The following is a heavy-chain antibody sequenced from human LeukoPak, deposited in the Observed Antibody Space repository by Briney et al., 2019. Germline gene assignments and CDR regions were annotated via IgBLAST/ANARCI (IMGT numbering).Heavy chain of an antibody. J-gene: IGHJ6*02. CDR2: IYDGTNQ. CDR3: AKRTTVTKGFSYYYYGMDV. V-gene: IGHV3-30-3*02. Sequence: PGRSLRLSCAASGFTFSTYAMHWVRQAPGKGLEWVAVIYDGTNQYYADSMRGRITISRDNSKNTLYLQMNSLRAEDTAVYYCAKRTTVTKGFSYYYYGMDVWGQGTTVTVSS. D-gene: IGHD4-17*01. CDR1: GFTFSTYA.